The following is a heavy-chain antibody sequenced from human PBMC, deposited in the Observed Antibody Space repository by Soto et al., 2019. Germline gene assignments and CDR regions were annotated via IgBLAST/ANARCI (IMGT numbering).Heavy chain of an antibody. CDR1: GFTFSSYA. CDR3: AKDPGSLPFYYFDY. Sequence: EVQLLESGGGLVQPGGSLRLSCAASGFTFSSYAMSWVRQAPGKGLAWVSAISGSGGSTYYADSVKGRFTIPRDNSKNTLYLQMNSLRAEDTAVYYCAKDPGSLPFYYFDYWGQGTLVTVSS. CDR2: ISGSGGST. J-gene: IGHJ4*02. V-gene: IGHV3-23*01.